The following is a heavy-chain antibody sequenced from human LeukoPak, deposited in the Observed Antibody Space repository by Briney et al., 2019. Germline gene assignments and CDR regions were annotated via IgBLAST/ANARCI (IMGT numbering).Heavy chain of an antibody. CDR1: GFTFSDYY. J-gene: IGHJ4*02. V-gene: IGHV3-11*01. D-gene: IGHD2-15*01. CDR3: ARYSTPRMKGYHQY. Sequence: GGSLRLSCAASGFTFSDYYMSWIRQAPGKGLEWVSYISSSGSTIYYADSVKGRFTISRDSAKNSRYLQMNSLRAEDTAVYYCARYSTPRMKGYHQYWGKGTLVTVSS. CDR2: ISSSGSTI.